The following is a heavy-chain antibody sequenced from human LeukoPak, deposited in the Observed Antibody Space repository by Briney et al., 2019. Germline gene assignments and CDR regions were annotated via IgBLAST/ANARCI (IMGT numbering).Heavy chain of an antibody. CDR2: IYYSGST. D-gene: IGHD3-22*01. CDR3: ARDLRDDSSGYYMDYYYGMDV. Sequence: PSETLSLTCTVSGGSISSYYWSWIRQPPGKGLEWIGYIYYSGSTNYNPSLKSRVTISVDTSKNQFSLKLSSVTAADTAVYYCARDLRDDSSGYYMDYYYGMDVWGQGTTVTVSS. CDR1: GGSISSYY. V-gene: IGHV4-59*01. J-gene: IGHJ6*02.